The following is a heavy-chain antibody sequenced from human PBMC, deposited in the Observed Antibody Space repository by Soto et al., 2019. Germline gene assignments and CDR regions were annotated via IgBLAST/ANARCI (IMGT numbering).Heavy chain of an antibody. V-gene: IGHV3-11*04. J-gene: IGHJ4*02. CDR2: ITTGGETT. D-gene: IGHD1-26*01. CDR1: GFIFTDYS. CDR3: AKDGYSGSYYDY. Sequence: PGGSLRLSCAASGFIFTDYSMAWIRQAPGRGLEWISYITTGGETTLYAASVEGRFTISRDNAKKALYLQMNSLRAEDTAVYYCAKDGYSGSYYDYWGQGTLVTVSS.